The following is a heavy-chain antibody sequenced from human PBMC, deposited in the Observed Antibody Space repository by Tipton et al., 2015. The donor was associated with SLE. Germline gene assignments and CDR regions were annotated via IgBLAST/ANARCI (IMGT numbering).Heavy chain of an antibody. CDR2: IYYSGST. CDR1: GGSISSHY. CDR3: ATSRDCWSGFPYFFDY. V-gene: IGHV4-59*11. D-gene: IGHD3-3*01. J-gene: IGHJ4*02. Sequence: TLSLTCTVSGGSISSHYWSWIRQPPGKGLEWIGFIYYSGSTNYNPSLKSRVTISVDTSKNQFSLKLSSVTAADTAVYYCATSRDCWSGFPYFFDYRGQGTLVTVAS.